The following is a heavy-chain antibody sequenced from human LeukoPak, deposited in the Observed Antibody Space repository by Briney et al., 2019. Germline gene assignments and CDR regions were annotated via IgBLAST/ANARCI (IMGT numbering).Heavy chain of an antibody. Sequence: GGSLRLSCAASGFTFSSYAMSWVRQAPGKGLEWVSAISGSGGSTYYADSVKGRFTISRDNSKNTLYLQMNSPRAEDTAVYYCAKTPLVIVATTTTFDYWGQGTLVTVSS. CDR1: GFTFSSYA. V-gene: IGHV3-23*01. D-gene: IGHD5-12*01. CDR2: ISGSGGST. CDR3: AKTPLVIVATTTTFDY. J-gene: IGHJ4*02.